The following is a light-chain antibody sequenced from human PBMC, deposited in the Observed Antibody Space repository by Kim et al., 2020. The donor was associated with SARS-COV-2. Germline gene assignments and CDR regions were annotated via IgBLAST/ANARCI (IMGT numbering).Light chain of an antibody. Sequence: SVSPGQTASITCSGDKLGDTYACWYQQKPGQSPVLVIYQDNKRPSGIPERFSGSNSGNTATLTISGTQAMDEADYYCQAWESSTYVFGTGTKVTVL. V-gene: IGLV3-1*01. CDR3: QAWESSTYV. CDR2: QDN. J-gene: IGLJ1*01. CDR1: KLGDTY.